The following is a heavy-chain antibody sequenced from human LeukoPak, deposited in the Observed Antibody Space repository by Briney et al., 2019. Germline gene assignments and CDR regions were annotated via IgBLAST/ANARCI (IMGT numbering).Heavy chain of an antibody. CDR2: IYYSGST. V-gene: IGHV4-39*01. CDR1: GGSISSSSYY. D-gene: IGHD5-18*01. J-gene: IGHJ4*02. CDR3: ARHRGYSYGFTYYFDY. Sequence: PSETLSLTCTVSGGSISSSSYYWGWIRQPPGKGLEWIGSIYYSGSTYDNPSLKSRVTISVDTSKTQFSLKLSSVTAADTAVYYCARHRGYSYGFTYYFDYWGQGTLVTVSS.